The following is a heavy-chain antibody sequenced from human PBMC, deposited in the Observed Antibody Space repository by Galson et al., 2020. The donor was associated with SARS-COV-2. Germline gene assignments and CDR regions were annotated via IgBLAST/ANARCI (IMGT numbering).Heavy chain of an antibody. D-gene: IGHD1-26*01. CDR3: ARDLGGSVDP. CDR1: GFTFSSYA. J-gene: IGHJ5*02. CDR2: ISYDGSNK. V-gene: IGHV3-30-3*01. Sequence: GGSLRLSCAASGFTFSSYAMHWVRQAPGKGLEWVAVISYDGSNKYYADSVKGRFTISRDNSKNTLYLQMNSLRAEDTAVYYCARDLGGSVDPWGQGTLVTVSS.